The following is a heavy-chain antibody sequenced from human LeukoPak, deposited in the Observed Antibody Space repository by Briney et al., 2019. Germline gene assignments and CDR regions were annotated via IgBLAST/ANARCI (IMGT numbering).Heavy chain of an antibody. D-gene: IGHD3-10*01. V-gene: IGHV3-33*08. CDR3: ARDGTYYYGSGSYYPEY. CDR2: IWYDGSNK. Sequence: GRSLRLSCAASGFTFNNFWIAWVRQAPGKGLEWVAVIWYDGSNKYYADSVKGRFTISRDNSKNTLYLQMNSLRAEDTAVYYCARDGTYYYGSGSYYPEYWGQGTLVTVSS. J-gene: IGHJ4*02. CDR1: GFTFNNFW.